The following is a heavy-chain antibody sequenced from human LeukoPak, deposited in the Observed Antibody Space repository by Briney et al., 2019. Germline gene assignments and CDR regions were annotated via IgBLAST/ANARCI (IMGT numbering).Heavy chain of an antibody. CDR3: ARRVGGTPDY. J-gene: IGHJ4*02. CDR2: IGADGGST. D-gene: IGHD6-19*01. Sequence: GGSLRLSCAASGLTFTTNVMTWVRQAPGKGLEWVAAIGADGGSTDYADSVRGRFTISRDNSKNNLFLQMNSLRAEDTALYYCARRVGGTPDYWGRGTLVTVSS. CDR1: GLTFTTNV. V-gene: IGHV3-23*01.